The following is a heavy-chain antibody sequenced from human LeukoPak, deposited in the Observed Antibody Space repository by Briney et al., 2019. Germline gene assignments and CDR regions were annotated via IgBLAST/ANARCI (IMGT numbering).Heavy chain of an antibody. D-gene: IGHD2/OR15-2a*01. CDR3: ARDHSMEYGNWFDP. J-gene: IGHJ5*02. CDR1: GFTFSTYA. Sequence: PGGSLRLSCAASGFTFSTYAMHWVRQAPCKGLEGVAVISYDGSNKYYADSVKGRFTISRDNSKNTLYLQMNSLRAEDTAVYYCARDHSMEYGNWFDPWGQGTLVTVSS. V-gene: IGHV3-30-3*01. CDR2: ISYDGSNK.